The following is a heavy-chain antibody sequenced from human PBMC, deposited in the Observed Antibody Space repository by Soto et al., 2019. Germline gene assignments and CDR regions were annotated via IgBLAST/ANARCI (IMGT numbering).Heavy chain of an antibody. D-gene: IGHD4-17*01. CDR3: ARGVKYGAYSRWFDP. Sequence: QVQLVQSGAEVKKPGASVKVSCKASGYTFTSYDINWVRQATGQGLEYLGWMNPNSGNTGYVQKFQGRVTMTRDTSISTAYTEQSSLRSEDTAVYFCARGVKYGAYSRWFDPWGQGTLVTVSS. CDR2: MNPNSGNT. CDR1: GYTFTSYD. J-gene: IGHJ5*02. V-gene: IGHV1-8*01.